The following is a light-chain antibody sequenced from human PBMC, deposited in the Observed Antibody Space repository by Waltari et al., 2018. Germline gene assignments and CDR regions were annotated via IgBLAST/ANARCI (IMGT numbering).Light chain of an antibody. J-gene: IGLJ3*02. CDR1: SGSVSTTSY. Sequence: QTVVTQEPSLSVSPGGTVTLTCALSSGSVSTTSYATWYQPTPGQAAPPLGYKANARSSGVPDRFSGSILGNTAALTITGAHADDESDYYCALYMGSGIWVFGGGTKLTVL. CDR2: KAN. V-gene: IGLV8-61*01. CDR3: ALYMGSGIWV.